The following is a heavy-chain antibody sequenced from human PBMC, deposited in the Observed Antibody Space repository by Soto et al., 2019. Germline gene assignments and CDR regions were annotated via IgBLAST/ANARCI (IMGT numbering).Heavy chain of an antibody. D-gene: IGHD4-17*01. J-gene: IGHJ4*02. V-gene: IGHV4-31*03. CDR3: ARVQTTVTEYYFDY. Sequence: SETLSLTCTVSGGSISSGGYYWSWIRQHPGKGLEWIGYIYYSGSTYYNPSLKSRVTISVDTSKNQFSLKLSSVTAADTAVYYCARVQTTVTEYYFDYWGQGTLVTVSS. CDR2: IYYSGST. CDR1: GGSISSGGYY.